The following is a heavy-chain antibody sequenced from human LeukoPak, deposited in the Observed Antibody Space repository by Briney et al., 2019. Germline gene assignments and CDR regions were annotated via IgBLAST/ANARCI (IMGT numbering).Heavy chain of an antibody. V-gene: IGHV3-74*01. CDR2: MNDDGSGI. CDR3: ARDRLLYSAFDV. J-gene: IGHJ3*01. CDR1: GLNIRNYW. Sequence: PGGSLRLSCALSGLNIRNYWMHWVRQAPGKGLVWVSRMNDDGSGISYADSVKGRFTISRDHAKNTLYLQMNSLRAEDTAVYYCARDRLLYSAFDVWGQGTMVTVSS. D-gene: IGHD1-26*01.